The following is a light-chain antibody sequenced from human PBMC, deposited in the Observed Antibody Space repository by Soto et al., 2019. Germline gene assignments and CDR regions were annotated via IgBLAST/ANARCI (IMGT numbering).Light chain of an antibody. V-gene: IGKV3-20*01. CDR2: GAS. CDR3: QQYGGSPRT. Sequence: EIVLAQSPGTLSLSPGEGATLSCRASQSINSFLAWYQQRRGQAPRLLIHGASNRATGIPDRFSGSGSGTDFTLTINRLEPEDFAVYYCQQYGGSPRTFGQGTKVDIK. CDR1: QSINSF. J-gene: IGKJ1*01.